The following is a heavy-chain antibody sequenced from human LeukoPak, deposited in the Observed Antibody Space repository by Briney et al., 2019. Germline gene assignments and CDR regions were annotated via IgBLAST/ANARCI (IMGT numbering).Heavy chain of an antibody. CDR1: GYTLTSYG. V-gene: IGHV1-8*03. CDR3: AREISSSWEYYFDY. D-gene: IGHD6-13*01. J-gene: IGHJ4*02. Sequence: ASVKVSCKASGYTLTSYGINWVRQATGQGLEWMGWMNPNSGNTGYAQKFQGRVTITRNTSISTAYMELSSLRSEDTAVYYCAREISSSWEYYFDYWGQGTLVTVSS. CDR2: MNPNSGNT.